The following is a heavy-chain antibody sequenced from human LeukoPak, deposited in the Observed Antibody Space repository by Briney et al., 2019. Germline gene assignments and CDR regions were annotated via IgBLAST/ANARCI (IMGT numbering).Heavy chain of an antibody. CDR2: ISGSGGST. J-gene: IGHJ4*02. Sequence: GGSLRLSCAASGFTFSSYAMSWVRQAPGKGLEWVSAISGSGGSTYYADSVKGRFTISRDNSKNSLYLQMNSLRAEDTAVYYCARDGGYGGYQEIWGQGTLVTVSS. D-gene: IGHD5-12*01. CDR1: GFTFSSYA. CDR3: ARDGGYGGYQEI. V-gene: IGHV3-23*01.